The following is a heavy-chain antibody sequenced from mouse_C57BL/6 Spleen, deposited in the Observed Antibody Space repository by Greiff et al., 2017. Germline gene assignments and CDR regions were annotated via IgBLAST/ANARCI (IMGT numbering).Heavy chain of an antibody. CDR3: ARRGKDYAMDY. D-gene: IGHD1-3*01. Sequence: QVPLQQSGAELVRPGTSVKMSCKASGYTFTNYWIGWAKQRPGHGLEWIGDIYPGGGYTNYNEKFKGKATLTADKSSSTAYMQFSSLTSEDSAIYYCARRGKDYAMDYWGQGTSVTVSS. CDR2: IYPGGGYT. J-gene: IGHJ4*01. V-gene: IGHV1-63*01. CDR1: GYTFTNYW.